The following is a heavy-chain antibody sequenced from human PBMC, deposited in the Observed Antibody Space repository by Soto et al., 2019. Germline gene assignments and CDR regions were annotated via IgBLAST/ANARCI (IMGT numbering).Heavy chain of an antibody. Sequence: QVQLVQSGAEVKKLGASVKVSCKASGYTVTSYARQWERQAPVQRLEWMGWINAGNGNTKYSQKFQGRVTITRDTSASTAYMELSSLRSEDTAVYYCARGLGLYYFDYWGQGTLVTVCS. J-gene: IGHJ4*02. CDR1: GYTVTSYA. V-gene: IGHV1-3*01. D-gene: IGHD1-26*01. CDR3: ARGLGLYYFDY. CDR2: INAGNGNT.